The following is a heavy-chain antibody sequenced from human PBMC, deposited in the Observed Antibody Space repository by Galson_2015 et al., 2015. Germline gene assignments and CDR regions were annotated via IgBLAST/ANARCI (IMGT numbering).Heavy chain of an antibody. CDR2: IWYDGSNK. D-gene: IGHD3-9*01. V-gene: IGHV3-33*01. Sequence: SLRLSCAASGFTFSSYGMHWVRQAPGKGLEWVAVIWYDGSNKYYADSVKGRFTISRDNSKNTLYLQMNSLRAEDTAVYYCARGPKEDDILTGYYILEGYYGMDVWGQGTTVTVSS. CDR3: ARGPKEDDILTGYYILEGYYGMDV. CDR1: GFTFSSYG. J-gene: IGHJ6*02.